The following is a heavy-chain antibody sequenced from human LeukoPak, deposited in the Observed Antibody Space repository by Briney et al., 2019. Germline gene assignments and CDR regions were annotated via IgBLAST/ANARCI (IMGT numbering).Heavy chain of an antibody. CDR3: ARERCIGTSCSRGMDV. J-gene: IGHJ6*02. D-gene: IGHD2-2*01. V-gene: IGHV3-66*01. Sequence: GGSLRLSCAPSGFTVNSNYMSWVRQAPGKGLEWVSIIYSGGSTYYADSVKGRFTISRDNSKNTLDLQMNSLRVEDTAVYFCARERCIGTSCSRGMDVWGQGTTVTVSS. CDR2: IYSGGST. CDR1: GFTVNSNY.